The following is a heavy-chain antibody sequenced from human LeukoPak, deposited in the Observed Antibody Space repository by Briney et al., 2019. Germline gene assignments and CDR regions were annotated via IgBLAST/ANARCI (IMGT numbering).Heavy chain of an antibody. CDR1: GYTFTNYG. CDR3: ARGLTIFGVAPPGY. Sequence: ASVKVSCKASGYTFTNYGINWVRQAPGQGLEWMGRISAYNGNTNYAQKVQGRVTMTTDTSTSIAYMELRSLRSEDTAVYYCARGLTIFGVAPPGYWGQGTLVTVSS. D-gene: IGHD3-3*01. V-gene: IGHV1-18*01. CDR2: ISAYNGNT. J-gene: IGHJ4*02.